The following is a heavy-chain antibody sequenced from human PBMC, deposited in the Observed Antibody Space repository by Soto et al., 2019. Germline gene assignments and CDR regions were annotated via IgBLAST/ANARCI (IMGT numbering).Heavy chain of an antibody. J-gene: IGHJ4*02. CDR1: GGSISSYY. V-gene: IGHV4-59*01. Sequence: QVQLQESGPGLVKPSETLSLTCTVSGGSISSYYWSWIRQPPGKGLEWIGYIYYSGSTNYNPSLKRRVTISVDTSKNQFPLKLSSVTAADTAVYYCAREYSSSWTLFDYWGQGTLVTVSS. D-gene: IGHD6-13*01. CDR3: AREYSSSWTLFDY. CDR2: IYYSGST.